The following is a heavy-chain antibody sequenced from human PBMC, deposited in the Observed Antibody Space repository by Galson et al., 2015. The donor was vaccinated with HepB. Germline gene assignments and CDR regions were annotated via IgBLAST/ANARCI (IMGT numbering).Heavy chain of an antibody. Sequence: CAISADSVSSNSAAWNWIRQSPSRGLEWLGRTYYRSKWYNDYAVSVKSRITINPDTSKNQFSLQLNSVTPEDTAVYYCARVSYSIAVAGNFDYWGQGTLVTVSS. CDR2: TYYRSKWYN. CDR1: ADSVSSNSAA. D-gene: IGHD6-19*01. J-gene: IGHJ4*02. V-gene: IGHV6-1*01. CDR3: ARVSYSIAVAGNFDY.